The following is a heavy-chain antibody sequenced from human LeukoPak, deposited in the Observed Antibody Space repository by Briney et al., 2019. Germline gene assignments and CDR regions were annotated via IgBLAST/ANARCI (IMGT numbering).Heavy chain of an antibody. CDR1: GATFTTYA. CDR2: IIPIFGTA. D-gene: IGHD6-6*01. Sequence: SVKVSCKASGATFTTYAINWVRQAPGQGLEWMGGIIPIFGTANYAQKFQGRVTITTDEPTSTAYMELSSLRSEDTAVYYCARSIQQLAEGAFDIWGQGTMVTVSS. CDR3: ARSIQQLAEGAFDI. J-gene: IGHJ3*02. V-gene: IGHV1-69*05.